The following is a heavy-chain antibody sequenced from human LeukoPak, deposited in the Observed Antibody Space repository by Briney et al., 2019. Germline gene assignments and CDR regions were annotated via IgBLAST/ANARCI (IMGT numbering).Heavy chain of an antibody. Sequence: PGRSLRLSCAASVFTFSSYGMHWVRQAPGKGLEWVAVISYDGSNKYYADSVKGRFTISRDNSRNTLYLQMNSLRAEDTAVYYCAKEGYTSAYYFDYWGQGTLVTVSS. CDR2: ISYDGSNK. CDR3: AKEGYTSAYYFDY. V-gene: IGHV3-30*18. J-gene: IGHJ4*02. CDR1: VFTFSSYG. D-gene: IGHD5-18*01.